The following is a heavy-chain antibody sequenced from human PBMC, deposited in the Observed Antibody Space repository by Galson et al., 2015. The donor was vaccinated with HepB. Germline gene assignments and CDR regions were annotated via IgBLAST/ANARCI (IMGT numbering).Heavy chain of an antibody. J-gene: IGHJ3*01. D-gene: IGHD1-26*01. CDR2: IIPMFGTA. Sequence: SVKVSCKASGYIFSNYGITWVRQAPGQGLEWMGGIIPMFGTANYAQKFQGRVTITADESTSTAYMELSSLRSEDTAVYYCARAGPGIVGTRDAFDVWGQGTMVTVSS. V-gene: IGHV1-69*13. CDR1: GYIFSNYG. CDR3: ARAGPGIVGTRDAFDV.